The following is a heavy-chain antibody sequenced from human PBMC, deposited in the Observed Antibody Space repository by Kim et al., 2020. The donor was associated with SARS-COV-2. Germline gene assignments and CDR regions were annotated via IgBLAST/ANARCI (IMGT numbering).Heavy chain of an antibody. CDR3: ARDHEPTYFYDTRGHSHSDC. CDR2: ISSYNGHA. CDR1: GYSFTSSG. Sequence: ASVKVSCKASGYSFTSSGINWVRQAPGQGLEWMGWISSYNGHANYAQKLQGRVTMTTDTSTSTAYMELRSLRSDDTAVYYCARDHEPTYFYDTRGHSHSDCWGQGTLVTVSS. V-gene: IGHV1-18*01. D-gene: IGHD3-22*01. J-gene: IGHJ4*02.